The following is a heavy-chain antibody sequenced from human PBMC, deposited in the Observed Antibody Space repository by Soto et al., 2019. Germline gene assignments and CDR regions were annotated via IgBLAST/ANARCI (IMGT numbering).Heavy chain of an antibody. D-gene: IGHD3-10*01. Sequence: GGSLRLSCAASGFTFSNAWMNWVRQAPGKGLEWVGRIKIKTDGGTTDYAAPVKGRFTISRDDSKNTLYLQMNSLKTEDTAVYYCTTGYYGSGSYTPFDYWGQGTLVTVSS. V-gene: IGHV3-15*07. CDR1: GFTFSNAW. CDR2: IKIKTDGGTT. CDR3: TTGYYGSGSYTPFDY. J-gene: IGHJ4*02.